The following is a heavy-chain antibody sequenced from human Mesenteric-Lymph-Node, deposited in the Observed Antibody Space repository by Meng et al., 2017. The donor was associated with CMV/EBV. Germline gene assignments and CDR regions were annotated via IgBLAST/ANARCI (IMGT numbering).Heavy chain of an antibody. CDR1: GGSITRGGYY. CDR3: ASSSWSLYYFDN. CDR2: IHYSGST. Sequence: CTVSGGSITRGGYYWSWIRQHTGKGMEWIGYIHYSGSTYYNPSLASRVTISVDSSNNQFSLILSSVTAADTAVYYCASSSWSLYYFDNWGQGTLVTVSS. D-gene: IGHD6-13*01. V-gene: IGHV4-31*03. J-gene: IGHJ4*01.